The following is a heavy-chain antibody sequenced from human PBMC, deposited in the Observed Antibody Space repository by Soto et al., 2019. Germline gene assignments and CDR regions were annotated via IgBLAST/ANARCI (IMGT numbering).Heavy chain of an antibody. V-gene: IGHV4-34*01. CDR2: INHSGST. D-gene: IGHD3-22*01. Sequence: QVQLQQWGAGLLKPSETLSLTCAVYGGSFSGYYWSWIRQPPGKGLVWIGEINHSGSTNYNPSLKSRVTISVDTSKNQFSRKLSSVTAADTAVYYCARGTGYDSSGPFDYWGQGTLVTVSS. CDR3: ARGTGYDSSGPFDY. J-gene: IGHJ4*02. CDR1: GGSFSGYY.